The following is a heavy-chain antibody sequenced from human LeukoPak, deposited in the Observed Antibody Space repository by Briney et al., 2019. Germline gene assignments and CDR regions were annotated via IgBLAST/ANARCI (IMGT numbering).Heavy chain of an antibody. V-gene: IGHV1-2*02. CDR3: AREGPNDYVWGSYLRY. Sequence: ASVKVSCKASGYTFTRYYMHWVRQAPGQGLAWMGWINPNSGGTNYAQKFQGRVTMTRDTSISTAYMELSRLRSDDTAVYYCAREGPNDYVWGSYLRYWGQGTLVTVSS. J-gene: IGHJ4*02. CDR2: INPNSGGT. CDR1: GYTFTRYY. D-gene: IGHD3-16*02.